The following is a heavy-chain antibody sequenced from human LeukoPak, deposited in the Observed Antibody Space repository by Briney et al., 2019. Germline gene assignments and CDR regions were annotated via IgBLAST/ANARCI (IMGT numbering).Heavy chain of an antibody. D-gene: IGHD6-13*01. CDR3: AKSPLQYGSRQPDWFDP. CDR2: ISGSGGST. Sequence: PGGSLRLSCAASGFTFSSYAMSWVRQAPGKGLEWVSAISGSGGSTYYADSVKGRFTISRDNSKNTLYLQMNSLRAEDTAVYYCAKSPLQYGSRQPDWFDPWGQGTLVTVSS. V-gene: IGHV3-23*01. J-gene: IGHJ5*02. CDR1: GFTFSSYA.